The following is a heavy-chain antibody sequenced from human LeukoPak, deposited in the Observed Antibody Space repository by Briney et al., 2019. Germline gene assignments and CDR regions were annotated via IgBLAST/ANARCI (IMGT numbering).Heavy chain of an antibody. J-gene: IGHJ4*02. D-gene: IGHD3-3*01. CDR3: AKDNFVLRFLEWLPPRNYFDY. CDR2: ISGSGGST. CDR1: GFTFSSYA. V-gene: IGHV3-23*01. Sequence: GGPLRLSCAASGFTFSSYAMSWVRQAPGKGLEWVSAISGSGGSTYYADSVKGRFTISRDNSKNTLYLQMNSLRAEDTAVYYCAKDNFVLRFLEWLPPRNYFDYWGQGTLVTVSS.